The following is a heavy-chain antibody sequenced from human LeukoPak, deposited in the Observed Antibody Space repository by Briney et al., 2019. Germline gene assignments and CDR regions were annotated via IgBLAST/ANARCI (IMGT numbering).Heavy chain of an antibody. CDR2: ISSSSSYI. D-gene: IGHD3-22*01. V-gene: IGHV3-21*04. CDR3: AKDQYYDSSGYYDY. Sequence: PGGSLRLSCAASGFTFSSYSMNWVRQAPGKGLEWVSSISSSSSYIYYADSVKGRFTISRDNAKNSLYLQMNSLRAEDTALYYCAKDQYYDSSGYYDYWGQGTLVTVSS. J-gene: IGHJ4*02. CDR1: GFTFSSYS.